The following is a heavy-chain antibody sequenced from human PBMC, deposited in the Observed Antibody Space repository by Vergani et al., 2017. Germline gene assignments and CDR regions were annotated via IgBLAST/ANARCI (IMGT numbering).Heavy chain of an antibody. D-gene: IGHD1-26*01. CDR1: GFTVSSNY. CDR3: AKTPRWKWELYYFDY. Sequence: EVQLVESGGGLVQPGGSLRLSCAASGFTVSSNYMSWVRQAPGKGLEWVSVISGSGGSTYYADSVKGRFTISRDNSKNTLYLQMNSLRAEDTAVYYCAKTPRWKWELYYFDYWGQGTLVTVSS. V-gene: IGHV3-23*04. J-gene: IGHJ4*02. CDR2: ISGSGGST.